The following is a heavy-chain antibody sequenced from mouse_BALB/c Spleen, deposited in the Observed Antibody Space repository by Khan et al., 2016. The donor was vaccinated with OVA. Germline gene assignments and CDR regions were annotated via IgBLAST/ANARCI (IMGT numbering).Heavy chain of an antibody. D-gene: IGHD2-14*01. V-gene: IGHV1-80*01. CDR3: ARSGYDYFAY. CDR2: IYPGDGDT. Sequence: VELVESGAELVRPGSSVKISCKASGYAFSNYWMNWVKQRPGQGLEWIGQIYPGDGDTSFNGQFRGKATLTADKSSSTAYMQLISLTSEDSAVYFCARSGYDYFAYWGQGTLVTVSA. J-gene: IGHJ3*01. CDR1: GYAFSNYW.